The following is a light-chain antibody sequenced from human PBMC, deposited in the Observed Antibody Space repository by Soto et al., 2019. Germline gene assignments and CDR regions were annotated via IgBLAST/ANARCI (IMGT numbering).Light chain of an antibody. CDR3: QQYNNWPPLT. Sequence: EIVMTQSPATLSVSPGERATLSCRASQSVSSNLAWYHQKPGQAPRLLIYGASTRATGIPARFSGSGSGTEFTLTISSLQSEDFAVYYWQQYNNWPPLTFGGGTKVEI. CDR1: QSVSSN. CDR2: GAS. J-gene: IGKJ4*01. V-gene: IGKV3-15*01.